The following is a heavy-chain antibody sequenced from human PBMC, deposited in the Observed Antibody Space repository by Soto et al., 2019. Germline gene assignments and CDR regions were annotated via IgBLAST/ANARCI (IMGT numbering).Heavy chain of an antibody. CDR2: ISGSGGST. V-gene: IGHV3-23*01. J-gene: IGHJ4*02. Sequence: PGVSLRLSCAASGFTFSSYAMSWVRQAPGKGLEWVSAISGSGGSTYYADSVKGRFTISRDNSKNTLYLQMNSLRAEDTAVYYCAKDWSITMIVVVTTFDYWGQGTLVTVSS. CDR3: AKDWSITMIVVVTTFDY. CDR1: GFTFSSYA. D-gene: IGHD3-22*01.